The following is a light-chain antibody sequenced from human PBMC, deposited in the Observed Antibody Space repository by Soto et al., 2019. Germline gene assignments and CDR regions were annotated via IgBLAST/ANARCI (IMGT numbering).Light chain of an antibody. Sequence: QSVLTQPASVSGSPGQSIPISCTGTSSDVGGYNYVSWYQHHPGKAPKLMIYDVSHRPSGVSNRFSGSKSGNTASLIISGLQAEDEADYYCSSYTSSSTLSTYVFGTGTKVTVL. J-gene: IGLJ1*01. CDR1: SSDVGGYNY. V-gene: IGLV2-14*03. CDR3: SSYTSSSTLSTYV. CDR2: DVS.